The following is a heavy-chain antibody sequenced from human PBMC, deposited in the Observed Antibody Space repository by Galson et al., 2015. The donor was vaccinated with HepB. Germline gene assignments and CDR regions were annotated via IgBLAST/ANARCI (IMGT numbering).Heavy chain of an antibody. D-gene: IGHD4-17*01. Sequence: SLRLSCAASRFTFSDYYVTWIRQAPGKGLEWISYISPTTIYTYYADSVKGRFTISRDNAKNSLYLQMDSLRAEDTAVYYCARAHEGTTVTNYYYYGMDVWGQGTTVTVSS. J-gene: IGHJ6*02. V-gene: IGHV3-11*06. CDR1: RFTFSDYY. CDR2: ISPTTIYT. CDR3: ARAHEGTTVTNYYYYGMDV.